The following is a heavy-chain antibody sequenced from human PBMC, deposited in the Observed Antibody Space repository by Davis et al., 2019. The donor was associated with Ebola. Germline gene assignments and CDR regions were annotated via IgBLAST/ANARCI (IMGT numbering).Heavy chain of an antibody. V-gene: IGHV4-59*01. CDR1: GGSTSSDY. J-gene: IGHJ4*02. CDR2: IYNSGRT. D-gene: IGHD4-23*01. CDR3: ASGRGGNSLHY. Sequence: PGGSLRLSCTVSGGSTSSDYWSWIRQPPGKGLEWIGYIYNSGRTNYNPSLKSRATISVDTSKNQFSLRLSSVTAADTAVYYCASGRGGNSLHYWGQGTLVTVS.